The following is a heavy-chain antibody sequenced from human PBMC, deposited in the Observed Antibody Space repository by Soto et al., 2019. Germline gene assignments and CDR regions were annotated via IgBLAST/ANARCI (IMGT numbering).Heavy chain of an antibody. CDR3: TTPPRFLEWLSDYYYYMDV. D-gene: IGHD3-3*01. V-gene: IGHV3-49*03. J-gene: IGHJ6*03. CDR1: GFTFGDYA. Sequence: GGSLRLSCTASGFTFGDYAMSWFRQAPGKGLEWVGFIRSKAYGGTTEYAESVKSRLTISRDDSKSIAYLQMNSLKTDDTDVYYCTTPPRFLEWLSDYYYYMDVWGKGTTVTVSS. CDR2: IRSKAYGGTT.